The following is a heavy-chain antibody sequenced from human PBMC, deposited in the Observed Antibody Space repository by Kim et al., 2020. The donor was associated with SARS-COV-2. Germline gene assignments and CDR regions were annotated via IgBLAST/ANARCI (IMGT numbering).Heavy chain of an antibody. D-gene: IGHD1-26*01. CDR3: ARTRLVGATSPFDY. CDR2: INHSGST. J-gene: IGHJ4*02. Sequence: SETLSLTCAVYGGSFSGYYWSWIRQPPGKGLEWIGEINHSGSTNYTPSLKSRVTISVDTSKNQFSLKLTSVTAADTAVYYCARTRLVGATSPFDYWGQGTLVTVSS. V-gene: IGHV4-34*01. CDR1: GGSFSGYY.